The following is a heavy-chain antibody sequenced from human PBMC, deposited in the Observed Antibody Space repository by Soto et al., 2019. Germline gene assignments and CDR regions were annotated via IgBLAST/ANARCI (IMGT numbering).Heavy chain of an antibody. D-gene: IGHD3-10*01. CDR3: AREGFGERRTYYMDV. Sequence: SETLSLTCTVSGGSISSYYWSWIRQPPGKGLEWIGYIYYSGSTNYNPSLKSRVTISVDTSKNQFSLKLSSVTAADTAVYYCAREGFGERRTYYMDVWGKGTTVTVSS. V-gene: IGHV4-59*01. CDR2: IYYSGST. J-gene: IGHJ6*03. CDR1: GGSISSYY.